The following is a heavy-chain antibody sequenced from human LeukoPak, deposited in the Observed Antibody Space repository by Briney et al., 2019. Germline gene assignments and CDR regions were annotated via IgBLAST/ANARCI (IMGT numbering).Heavy chain of an antibody. Sequence: SETLSLTCAVSGGSISSSNWWSWVRQPPGKGLEWIGEIYHSGSTNYNPSLKSRVTISVDTSKNQFSLKLSSVTAADTAVYYCARGAPGRLNDYWGQGTLVTVSS. J-gene: IGHJ4*02. CDR1: GGSISSSNW. D-gene: IGHD1-1*01. CDR2: IYHSGST. V-gene: IGHV4-4*02. CDR3: ARGAPGRLNDY.